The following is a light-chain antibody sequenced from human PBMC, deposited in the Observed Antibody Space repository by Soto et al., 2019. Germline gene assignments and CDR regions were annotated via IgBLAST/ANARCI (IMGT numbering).Light chain of an antibody. J-gene: IGKJ5*01. V-gene: IGKV3-11*01. CDR2: XAS. Sequence: ETLLSQSPATLSLSQGERATLSWRASQSVSSYFTWFQQKPGQAPRLLIXXASXRATGIPASFSGSGSGTAFTLTISSLEPEDLSVEFCEQRSKWPPQGTFGQGTRLEIK. CDR3: EQRSKWPPQGT. CDR1: QSVSSY.